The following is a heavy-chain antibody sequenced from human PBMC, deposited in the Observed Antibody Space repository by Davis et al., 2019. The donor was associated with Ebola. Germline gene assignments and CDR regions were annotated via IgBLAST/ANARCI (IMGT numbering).Heavy chain of an antibody. V-gene: IGHV4-39*01. CDR2: IYYSGST. CDR3: ARQHTHYYYYGMDV. J-gene: IGHJ6*02. D-gene: IGHD2-15*01. Sequence: MPSETLSLTCTVSGGSISSSSYYWGWIRQPPGKGLEWIGSIYYSGSTYYNPSLKSRVTISVDTSKNQFSLKLSSVTAADTAVYYCARQHTHYYYYGMDVWGQGTTVTVSS. CDR1: GGSISSSSYY.